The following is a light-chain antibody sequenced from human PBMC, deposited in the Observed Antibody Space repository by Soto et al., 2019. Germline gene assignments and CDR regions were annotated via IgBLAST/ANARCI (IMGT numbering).Light chain of an antibody. V-gene: IGLV1-44*01. CDR3: AAWDDSLNGLWV. Sequence: QSVLTQPPSASGTPVQRVTISCSGSSSNIGSNTVNWYQQLPGTAPKLLIYSNNQRPSGVPDRFSGSKSGTSASLAISGLQSEDESDYYCAAWDDSLNGLWVFGGGTKVTLL. J-gene: IGLJ3*02. CDR1: SSNIGSNT. CDR2: SNN.